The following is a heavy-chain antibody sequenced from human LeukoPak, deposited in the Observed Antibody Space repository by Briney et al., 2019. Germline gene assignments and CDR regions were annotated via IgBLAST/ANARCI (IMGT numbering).Heavy chain of an antibody. CDR3: ARFAAGGSYYYYMDV. V-gene: IGHV3-7*01. J-gene: IGHJ6*03. D-gene: IGHD6-25*01. CDR2: INEDGSEK. CDR1: GFSFSNYW. Sequence: GGSLRLSCAASGFSFSNYWMKWVRQDPGKGLEWVANINEDGSEKYYVDSVRGRFTISRDNAKNSLYLQMNSLRTEDTAIYYCARFAAGGSYYYYMDVWGKGTTVTVSS.